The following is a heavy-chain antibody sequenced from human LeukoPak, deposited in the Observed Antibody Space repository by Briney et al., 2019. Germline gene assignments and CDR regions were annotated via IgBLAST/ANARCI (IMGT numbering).Heavy chain of an antibody. V-gene: IGHV3-7*01. CDR1: GFTFSGHW. CDR2: INQGGSDK. Sequence: GGSLRLSCAASGFTFSGHWMSWVPEAPRKGLEWVANINQGGSDKYYVDSVKGRFTISRDNANNLLYLQMNSLRGEDTAVYYCTRDRSRAEDDWGQGTLVTVSS. J-gene: IGHJ4*02. CDR3: TRDRSRAEDD. D-gene: IGHD1-14*01.